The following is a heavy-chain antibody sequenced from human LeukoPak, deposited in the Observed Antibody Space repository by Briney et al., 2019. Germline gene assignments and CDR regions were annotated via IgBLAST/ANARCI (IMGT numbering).Heavy chain of an antibody. CDR2: ISSSGST. V-gene: IGHV4-61*02. CDR3: ARGPYSYDSSGAFDI. J-gene: IGHJ3*02. D-gene: IGHD3-22*01. Sequence: PSETLSLTCTVSGDSISSGDYYWSWIRQPAGKGLEWIGRISSSGSTNCNPSLKSRVTIPVDTSKNQFSLTLSSVTAADTAVYFCARGPYSYDSSGAFDIWGQGTMVTVSS. CDR1: GDSISSGDYY.